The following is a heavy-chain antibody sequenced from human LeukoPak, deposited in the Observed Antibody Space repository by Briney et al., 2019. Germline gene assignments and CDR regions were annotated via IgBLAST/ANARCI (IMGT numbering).Heavy chain of an antibody. D-gene: IGHD6-13*01. J-gene: IGHJ5*02. CDR3: ARRYTSPSRWFDP. Sequence: PSETLSLTCSVSGGSISSYYWSWIRQSPENGLEWIGYIYNSGNTNYNLFLKSRVTISADTSKNQFSLKLSSVTAADTAVYYCARRYTSPSRWFDPWGQGTLVTVSS. V-gene: IGHV4-59*12. CDR1: GGSISSYY. CDR2: IYNSGNT.